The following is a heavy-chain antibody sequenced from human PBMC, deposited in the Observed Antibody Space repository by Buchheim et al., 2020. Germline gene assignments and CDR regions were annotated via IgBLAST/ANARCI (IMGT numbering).Heavy chain of an antibody. J-gene: IGHJ4*02. Sequence: EVQLLESGGGLVQPGGSLRLSCAASGFTFSSYAMSWVRQAPGKGLEWVSAISGSGGSTYYADPVKGRFTISRDNSKNTLYLQMNSLRAEDTAVYYCAKVAYYDILTGYLAPDYYFDYWGQGTL. CDR2: ISGSGGST. V-gene: IGHV3-23*01. CDR3: AKVAYYDILTGYLAPDYYFDY. D-gene: IGHD3-9*01. CDR1: GFTFSSYA.